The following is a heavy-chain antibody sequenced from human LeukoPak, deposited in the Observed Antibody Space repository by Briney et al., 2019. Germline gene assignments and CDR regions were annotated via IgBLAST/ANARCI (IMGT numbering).Heavy chain of an antibody. CDR3: AKDADSSSWYLSRAEYFQH. CDR2: ISRTSGYK. J-gene: IGHJ1*01. V-gene: IGHV3-21*01. CDR1: GFTFSSYD. Sequence: AGGSLRLSCAASGFTFSSYDMNWVRQAPGKGLEWVSSISRTSGYKYYADSVKGRFTISRDNSKNTLYLQMNSLRAEDTAVYYCAKDADSSSWYLSRAEYFQHWGQGTLVTVSS. D-gene: IGHD6-13*01.